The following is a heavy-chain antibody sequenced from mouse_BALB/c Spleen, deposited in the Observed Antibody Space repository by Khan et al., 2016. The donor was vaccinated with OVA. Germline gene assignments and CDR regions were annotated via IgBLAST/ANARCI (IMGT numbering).Heavy chain of an antibody. J-gene: IGHJ1*01. CDR3: VRPYYGARNSDI. CDR1: GFNIKDTY. V-gene: IGHV14-3*02. D-gene: IGHD2-10*01. Sequence: EVQLQESGAELVKPGASVKLSCTASGFNIKDTYIHWVKRRPEQGLEWIGRITPANGNTEYDPKFQGKATMRADTSSNTAYLQLSSLTYGDTAVYYGVRPYYGARNSDIWGAGTTVTVSS. CDR2: ITPANGNT.